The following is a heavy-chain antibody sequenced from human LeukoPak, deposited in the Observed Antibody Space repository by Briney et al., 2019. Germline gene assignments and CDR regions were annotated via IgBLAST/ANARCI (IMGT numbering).Heavy chain of an antibody. CDR1: GGSFSGYY. J-gene: IGHJ4*02. CDR2: INHSGST. CDR3: ARRHYGSGSYYPARGEFDY. V-gene: IGHV4-34*01. D-gene: IGHD3-10*01. Sequence: SETLSLTCAVYGGSFSGYYWSWIRQPPGKGLEWIGEINHSGSTNYNPSLKSRVTISVDTSKNQFSLKLSSVTAADTAVYYCARRHYGSGSYYPARGEFDYWGQRTLVTVSS.